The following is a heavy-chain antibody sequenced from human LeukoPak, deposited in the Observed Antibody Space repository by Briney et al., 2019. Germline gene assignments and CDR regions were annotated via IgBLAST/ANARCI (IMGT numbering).Heavy chain of an antibody. J-gene: IGHJ4*02. Sequence: GGSLRLSCAASGFTFSNYAMNWVRQAPGKGLEWVSSISGSRGTTYYADSVKGRFTIYRDNSKSTLYLQMNSLRAEDTALYYCAKSLRFEDYTNLPFDYWGQGTLVTVSS. CDR2: ISGSRGTT. CDR1: GFTFSNYA. CDR3: AKSLRFEDYTNLPFDY. D-gene: IGHD3-10*01. V-gene: IGHV3-23*01.